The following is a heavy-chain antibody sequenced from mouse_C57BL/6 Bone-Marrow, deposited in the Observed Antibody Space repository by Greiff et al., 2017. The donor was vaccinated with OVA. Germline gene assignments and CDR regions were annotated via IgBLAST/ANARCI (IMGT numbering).Heavy chain of an antibody. CDR2: IYPGDGDT. V-gene: IGHV1-82*01. CDR3: ALTGHWYFDV. J-gene: IGHJ1*03. Sequence: QVQLQQSGPELVKPGASVKISCKASGYAFSSSWMNWVKQRPGKGLEWIGRIYPGDGDTNYNGKFKGKATLTADKSSSTAYMQLSSLTSEDSAVYFCALTGHWYFDVWGTGTTVTVSS. D-gene: IGHD4-1*01. CDR1: GYAFSSSW.